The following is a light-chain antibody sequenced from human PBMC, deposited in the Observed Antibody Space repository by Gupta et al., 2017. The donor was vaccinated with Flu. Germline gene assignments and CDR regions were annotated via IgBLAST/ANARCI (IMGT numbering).Light chain of an antibody. CDR2: EVI. CDR1: SSDIGGYNY. CDR3: TSYTSRSVV. Sequence: SALTQPASVSGSPGQSITIPCPGTSSDIGGYNYVSWYQQHPGKAPKLMIYEVINRPSGVSNRFSGSKSGNTASLTISGLQAEDEADYYCTSYTSRSVVFGGGTKLTVL. J-gene: IGLJ2*01. V-gene: IGLV2-14*01.